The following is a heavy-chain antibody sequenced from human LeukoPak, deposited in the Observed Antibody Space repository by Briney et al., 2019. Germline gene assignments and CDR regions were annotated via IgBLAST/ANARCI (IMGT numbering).Heavy chain of an antibody. J-gene: IGHJ6*02. Sequence: GGSLRLSCAASGFTFSSYSMNWVRPAPGKGLEWVSSISSSSSYIYHADSVKGRFTISRDNAKNLLYLQMNSLRAEDTAVYYGARLWEYSSSWYSYGMDVWGQGITVTVSS. CDR3: ARLWEYSSSWYSYGMDV. CDR2: ISSSSSYI. CDR1: GFTFSSYS. D-gene: IGHD6-13*01. V-gene: IGHV3-21*01.